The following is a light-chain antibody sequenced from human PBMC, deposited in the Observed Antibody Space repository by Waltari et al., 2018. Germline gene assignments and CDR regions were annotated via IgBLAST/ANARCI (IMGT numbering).Light chain of an antibody. J-gene: IGLJ3*02. CDR3: LLYHKDAQLWV. V-gene: IGLV7-43*01. CDR2: STI. CDR1: TGAVTSGYF. Sequence: QTVVTQEPSLTVSPGGTVTLTCSSSTGAVTSGYFPIWFQQKPGQEPRPLIYSTINKHPGTPARFSGSLLADKAALTLSAVQPEDEAEYSCLLYHKDAQLWVLGGGTTLTVL.